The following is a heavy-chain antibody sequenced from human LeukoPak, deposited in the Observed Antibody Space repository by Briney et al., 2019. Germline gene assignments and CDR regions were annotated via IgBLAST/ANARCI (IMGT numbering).Heavy chain of an antibody. D-gene: IGHD6-25*01. J-gene: IGHJ1*01. V-gene: IGHV3-33*06. Sequence: PGGSLRLSCAASGFTFSSYGMHWVRQAPGKGLEWVAVIWYDGSNKYYADSVKGRFTISRDNSKNTLYLQMNSLGAEDTAVYYCAKEPIAYSSGWYFQDWGQGTQVTVSS. CDR2: IWYDGSNK. CDR3: AKEPIAYSSGWYFQD. CDR1: GFTFSSYG.